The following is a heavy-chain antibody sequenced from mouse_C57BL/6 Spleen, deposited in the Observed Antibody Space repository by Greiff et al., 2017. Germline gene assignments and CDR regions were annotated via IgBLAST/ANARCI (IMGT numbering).Heavy chain of an antibody. D-gene: IGHD2-3*01. V-gene: IGHV1-20*01. Sequence: EVQLQQSGPELVKPGDSVKISCKASGYSFTGYFMNWVMQSHGKSLEWIGRINPYNGDTFYNQKFKGKATLTVDKSSSTAHMELRSLTSEDSAVYYCARFYDGYYEGVFDYWGQGTTLTVSS. CDR2: INPYNGDT. CDR3: ARFYDGYYEGVFDY. CDR1: GYSFTGYF. J-gene: IGHJ2*01.